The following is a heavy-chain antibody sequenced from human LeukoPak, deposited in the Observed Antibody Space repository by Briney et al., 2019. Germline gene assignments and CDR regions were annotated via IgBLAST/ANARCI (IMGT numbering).Heavy chain of an antibody. CDR2: ISYDGSNK. V-gene: IGHV3-30*18. CDR1: GFTFTSFG. J-gene: IGHJ4*02. D-gene: IGHD6-19*01. Sequence: GGSLRLSCAASGFTFTSFGMNWVRQAPGKGLEWVALISYDGSNKYYADSVKGRFTISRDNSKNTLYLQMNSLRAEDTAVYYCAKSTGYISAYYDSCGQGTLVTVSS. CDR3: AKSTGYISAYYDS.